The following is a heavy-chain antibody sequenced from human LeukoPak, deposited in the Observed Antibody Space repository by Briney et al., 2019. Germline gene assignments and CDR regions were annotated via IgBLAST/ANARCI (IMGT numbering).Heavy chain of an antibody. CDR1: GFTFDDYA. D-gene: IGHD1-26*01. J-gene: IGHJ4*02. CDR2: IYWNGGAT. V-gene: IGHV3-43D*03. Sequence: GGSLRLSCAASGFTFDDYAMHWVRQAPGKGLEWVSLIYWNGGATEYVDSAKGRFTISRDNSKNSLYLQMNSLRAEDTALYYCARNFDQGPSGSYFGYWGQGTLVTVSS. CDR3: ARNFDQGPSGSYFGY.